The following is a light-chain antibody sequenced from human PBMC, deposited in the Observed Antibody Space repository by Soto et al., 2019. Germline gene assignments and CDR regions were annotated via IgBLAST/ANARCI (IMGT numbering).Light chain of an antibody. J-gene: IGKJ4*01. CDR3: QQYNNWGLS. V-gene: IGKV3D-15*01. CDR2: GSS. Sequence: IVMTQSPATLSVSLGERVTLSCRASENVGTNLAWYQQRPGQPPRLLIYGSSTRATGISATFSGSGSRTEFTLTISRLQSEDSAIYYCQQYNNWGLSLGGGTRVEIK. CDR1: ENVGTN.